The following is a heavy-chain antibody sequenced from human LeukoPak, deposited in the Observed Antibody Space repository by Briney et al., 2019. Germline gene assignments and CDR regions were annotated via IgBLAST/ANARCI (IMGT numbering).Heavy chain of an antibody. CDR1: GFTFSDHY. J-gene: IGHJ4*02. CDR3: ASGAVAGRFDY. CDR2: TRNEANSYTT. Sequence: PGGSLRLSCAASGFTFSDHYMDWVRQAPGKGLEWVGRTRNEANSYTTEYAASVKGRFTISRDDSKNSLYLQMNSLKTEDTAVYYCASGAVAGRFDYWGQGTLVTVSS. D-gene: IGHD6-19*01. V-gene: IGHV3-72*01.